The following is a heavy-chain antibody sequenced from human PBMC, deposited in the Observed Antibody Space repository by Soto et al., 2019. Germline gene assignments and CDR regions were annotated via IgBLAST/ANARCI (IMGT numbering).Heavy chain of an antibody. D-gene: IGHD3-16*01. V-gene: IGHV4-31*03. Sequence: SETLSLTCTVSGGSISSGGYYWSWIRQHPGKGLEWIGYIYYSGSTYYNPSLKSRVTISVDTSKNQFSLKLSSVTAADTAVYYCAKAGDPGNMITFGGVEVPNIDHWGQGTLVTVSS. J-gene: IGHJ4*02. CDR3: AKAGDPGNMITFGGVEVPNIDH. CDR2: IYYSGST. CDR1: GGSISSGGYY.